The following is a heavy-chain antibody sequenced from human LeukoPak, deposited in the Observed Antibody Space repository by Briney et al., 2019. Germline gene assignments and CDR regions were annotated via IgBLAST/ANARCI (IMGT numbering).Heavy chain of an antibody. CDR1: GYTFTSYG. CDR2: ISAYNGNT. V-gene: IGHV1-18*01. Sequence: GASVKVSCKASGYTFTSYGISWVRQAPGQGLEWMGWISAYNGNTNYAQKLQGRVTITTDTSTSTAYMELRSLRSEDTAVYYCARENNDFWSGYPIDYWGQGTLVTVSS. J-gene: IGHJ4*02. D-gene: IGHD3-3*01. CDR3: ARENNDFWSGYPIDY.